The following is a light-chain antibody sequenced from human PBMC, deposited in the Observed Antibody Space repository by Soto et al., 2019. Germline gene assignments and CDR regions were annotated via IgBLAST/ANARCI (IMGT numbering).Light chain of an antibody. CDR2: WAS. V-gene: IGKV4-1*01. CDR3: QQYYNTPLFT. CDR1: QSVLYNSNNKNY. Sequence: DIVMTQSPDSLAVSLGERATINCKSSQSVLYNSNNKNYLAWYQQKPGQPPKLLIYWASTRESGVPDRFSGSGSGTDFTLYICSLQAEDVAIYYCQQYYNTPLFTFGPGNKVDLK. J-gene: IGKJ3*01.